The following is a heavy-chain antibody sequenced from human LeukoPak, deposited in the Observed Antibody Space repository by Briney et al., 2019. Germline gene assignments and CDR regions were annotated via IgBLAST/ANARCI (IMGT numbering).Heavy chain of an antibody. D-gene: IGHD3-22*01. J-gene: IGHJ4*02. V-gene: IGHV4-59*01. CDR2: IYYSGST. CDR3: ARSGYFDGSGLDH. Sequence: SETLSLTCTVSHGSINSYYWSWIRQPPGKGLEWIGYIYYSGSTNYNPSLKSRVTISLDTSKNQLSLKLSSVTAADTAVYFCARSGYFDGSGLDHWGQGTLVTVSS. CDR1: HGSINSYY.